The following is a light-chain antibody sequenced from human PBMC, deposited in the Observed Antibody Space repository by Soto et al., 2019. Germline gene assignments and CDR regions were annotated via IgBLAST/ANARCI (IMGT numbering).Light chain of an antibody. V-gene: IGKV3-15*01. CDR3: QHYNSYSEA. CDR2: GAS. J-gene: IGKJ1*01. CDR1: QSVSSK. Sequence: EIVMTQSPATLSVSPGEGATLSCRASQSVSSKLAWYQQKPGQAPRLLIYGASTRATGIPARFSGSGSGTEFTLIISSLQSEDSAVYYCQHYNSYSEAFGQGTKVELK.